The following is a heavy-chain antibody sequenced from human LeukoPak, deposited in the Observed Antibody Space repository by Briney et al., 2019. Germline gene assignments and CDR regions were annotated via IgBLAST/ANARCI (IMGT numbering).Heavy chain of an antibody. Sequence: ASVKVSCKASGYTFTDYTMHWLRQAPGQRLDWMGWINGGSGNTKYSPEFQGRVTMTRDTSTSTVYMELSSLRSEDTAVYYCARDSNSLDFWSGYYPDWGQGTLVTVSS. CDR1: GYTFTDYT. CDR2: INGGSGNT. J-gene: IGHJ4*02. D-gene: IGHD3-3*01. V-gene: IGHV1-3*03. CDR3: ARDSNSLDFWSGYYPD.